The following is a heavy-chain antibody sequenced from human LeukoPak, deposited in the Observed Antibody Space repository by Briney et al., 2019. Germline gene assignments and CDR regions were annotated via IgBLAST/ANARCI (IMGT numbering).Heavy chain of an antibody. CDR2: IYYSGST. D-gene: IGHD6-19*01. Sequence: PSETLSLTCTVSGGSISSSSYYSGWIRQPPGKGLEWIGNIYYSGSTYYNPSLKSRVTISVDTSKNQFSLKLSSVTAADTAVYYCARRIAVAGTRSNWFDPWGQGTLVTVSS. CDR3: ARRIAVAGTRSNWFDP. V-gene: IGHV4-39*07. CDR1: GGSISSSSYY. J-gene: IGHJ5*02.